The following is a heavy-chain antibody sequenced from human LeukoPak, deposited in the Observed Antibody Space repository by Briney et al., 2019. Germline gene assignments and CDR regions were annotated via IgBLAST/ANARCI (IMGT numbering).Heavy chain of an antibody. CDR1: GFTFGDYV. Sequence: GGSLRLSCTASGFTFGDYVMSWVRQAPGKGLEWVGFIRSKAYGGTTEYAASVKGRFTISRDDSKSIAYLQMNSLKTEDTAVYYCTRVVPAAIGDYWGQGTLVTVSS. CDR3: TRVVPAAIGDY. J-gene: IGHJ4*02. V-gene: IGHV3-49*04. D-gene: IGHD2-2*01. CDR2: IRSKAYGGTT.